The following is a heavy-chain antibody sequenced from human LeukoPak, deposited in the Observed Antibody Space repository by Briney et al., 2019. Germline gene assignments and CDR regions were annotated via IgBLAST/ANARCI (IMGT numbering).Heavy chain of an antibody. CDR1: GYTFTNYA. D-gene: IGHD5-18*01. J-gene: IGHJ4*02. CDR3: ARDTAMVKFDY. CDR2: INAGNGNT. Sequence: ASVKVSCKASGYTFTNYAIHWVRQAPGQRLEWMGWINAGNGNTKYSQKFQGRVTITRDTSTSTAYMELSSLRSEDTAVYYCARDTAMVKFDYWGQGTLVTVSS. V-gene: IGHV1-3*01.